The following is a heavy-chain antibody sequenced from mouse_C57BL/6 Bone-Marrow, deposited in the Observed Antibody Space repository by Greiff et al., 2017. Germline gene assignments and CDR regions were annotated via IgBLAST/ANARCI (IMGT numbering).Heavy chain of an antibody. CDR1: GYTFTSYW. Sequence: QVQLQQSGAELVKPGPSVTLSCKASGYTFTSYWMHWVKQRPGQGLEWIGMIHPNSGSTNYNEKFKSKATLTVDKSSSTAYMQLSSLTSEDSAVYYCAGYSTLYYAMDYWGQGTSVTVSS. V-gene: IGHV1-64*01. D-gene: IGHD2-5*01. CDR2: IHPNSGST. J-gene: IGHJ4*01. CDR3: AGYSTLYYAMDY.